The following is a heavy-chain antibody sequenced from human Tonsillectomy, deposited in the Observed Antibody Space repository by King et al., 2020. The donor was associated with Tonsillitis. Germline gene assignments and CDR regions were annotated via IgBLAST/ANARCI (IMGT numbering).Heavy chain of an antibody. CDR3: ARTNPYCGGDCYDFDY. J-gene: IGHJ4*02. Sequence: QLQESGPGLVKPSETLSLTCTVSGGSISSYYWSWIRQPPGKGLEWIGYIYNSGSTNYNPSLKGRVTISVDTSKYQFSLRLSSVTAADTAVYYCARTNPYCGGDCYDFDYWGQGTLVTVSS. CDR1: GGSISSYY. D-gene: IGHD2-21*02. CDR2: IYNSGST. V-gene: IGHV4-59*01.